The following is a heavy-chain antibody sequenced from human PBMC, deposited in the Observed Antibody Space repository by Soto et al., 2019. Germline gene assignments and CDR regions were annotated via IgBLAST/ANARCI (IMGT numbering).Heavy chain of an antibody. V-gene: IGHV3-66*01. CDR2: IYSGGST. CDR3: ARSSRRSSTNWFDP. CDR1: GFTVSSNY. D-gene: IGHD3-16*01. Sequence: GGSLRLSCAASGFTVSSNYMSWVRQAPGKGLEWVSVIYSGGSTYYADSVKGRFTISRDNSKNTLYLQMNSLRAEDTAVYYFARSSRRSSTNWFDPWGQGTLVTVSS. J-gene: IGHJ5*02.